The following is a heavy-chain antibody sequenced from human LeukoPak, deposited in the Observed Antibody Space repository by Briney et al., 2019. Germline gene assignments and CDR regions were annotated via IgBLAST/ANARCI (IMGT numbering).Heavy chain of an antibody. J-gene: IGHJ4*02. CDR2: NSISGDNT. CDR1: GFTFSSYA. Sequence: GGSLRLSCAASGFTFSSYAMSWVRQAPGKGLEWVSSNSISGDNTYYADSVKGRFTISRDNSKNTLYLQMNSLRAEDTAVYYCARTYSSSSYSPFDYWGQGTLVTVSS. CDR3: ARTYSSSSYSPFDY. V-gene: IGHV3-23*01. D-gene: IGHD6-13*01.